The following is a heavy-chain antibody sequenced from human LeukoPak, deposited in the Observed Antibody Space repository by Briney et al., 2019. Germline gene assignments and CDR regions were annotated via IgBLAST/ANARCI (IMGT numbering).Heavy chain of an antibody. CDR2: IKQDGSEK. CDR1: GFTFSSYL. Sequence: GGSLRLSRAASGFTFSSYLMSWVRQAPGKGLEWVANIKQDGSEKYYVDSLKGRFTISRDNAKNSLYLQMNSRRAEDTAVYYCARVPPQWLPNRDAFDIWGQGTMVTVSS. J-gene: IGHJ3*02. CDR3: ARVPPQWLPNRDAFDI. V-gene: IGHV3-7*01. D-gene: IGHD6-19*01.